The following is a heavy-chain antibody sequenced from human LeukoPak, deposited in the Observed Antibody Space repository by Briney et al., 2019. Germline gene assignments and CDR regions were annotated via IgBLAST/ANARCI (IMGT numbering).Heavy chain of an antibody. CDR2: IIPILGIA. D-gene: IGHD6-13*01. CDR1: GGTFSSYA. CDR3: ARQGQQPHNNWFDP. Sequence: AASVKVSCKASGGTFSSYAISWVRQAPGQGLEWMGRIIPILGIANYAQKFQGRVTITADKSTSTAYMELSSLRSEDTAVYYCARQGQQPHNNWFDPWGQGTLVTVSS. V-gene: IGHV1-69*04. J-gene: IGHJ5*02.